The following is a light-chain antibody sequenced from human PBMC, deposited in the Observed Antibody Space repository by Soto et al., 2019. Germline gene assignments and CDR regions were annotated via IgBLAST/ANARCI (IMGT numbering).Light chain of an antibody. CDR3: QQFNNYPGT. Sequence: DIQMTQSPSTLSASVGDRVTITCRASQSISSWLAWYQQKPGKAPKLLIYKASSLESGVPSRFSGSGSGTEFPLTISGRQPDVFAPYYCQQFNNYPGTFGKGTRVEIK. CDR2: KAS. CDR1: QSISSW. J-gene: IGKJ1*01. V-gene: IGKV1-5*03.